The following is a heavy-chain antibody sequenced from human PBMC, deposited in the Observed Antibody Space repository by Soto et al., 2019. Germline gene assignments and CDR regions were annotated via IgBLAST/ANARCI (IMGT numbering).Heavy chain of an antibody. CDR2: IFSNDEK. J-gene: IGHJ5*02. D-gene: IGHD2-2*01. CDR1: GFSLSNARMG. Sequence: GSGPTLVNPTETLTLTCTVSGFSLSNARMGVSWIRQPPGKALESLAHIFSNDEKSYSTSLKSRLTISKDTSKSQVVLTMTNMDHVDKATYYCARIWYCSSTSCPVGWFDPWGQGTLVTVSS. CDR3: ARIWYCSSTSCPVGWFDP. V-gene: IGHV2-26*01.